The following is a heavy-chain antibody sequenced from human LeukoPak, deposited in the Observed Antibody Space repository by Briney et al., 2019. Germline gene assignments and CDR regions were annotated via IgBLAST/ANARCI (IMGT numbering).Heavy chain of an antibody. J-gene: IGHJ6*03. CDR3: AKGPDNYYMDV. CDR1: GFTFSSYG. Sequence: GGSLRLSCAASGFTFSSYGMHWVRQAPGKGLEWVAVIWYDGSNKYYADSVKGRFTISRDNSKNTLYLQMNSLRAEDTAVYYCAKGPDNYYMDVWGKGTTVTVSS. V-gene: IGHV3-33*06. CDR2: IWYDGSNK. D-gene: IGHD1-14*01.